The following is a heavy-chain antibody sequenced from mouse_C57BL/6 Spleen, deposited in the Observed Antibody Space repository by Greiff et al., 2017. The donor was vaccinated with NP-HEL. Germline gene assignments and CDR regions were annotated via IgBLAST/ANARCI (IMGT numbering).Heavy chain of an antibody. Sequence: QVQPQQPGAEPVKPGALVKLFCKASGYTFPSYRMHRVKQRPGQGLEWVGMIYSNSGSTNYNEKFKSKATLTVDKSSSTAYMQLSSLTSEDSAVYYWADGYYDDWGQGTTLTVSS. CDR2: IYSNSGST. CDR1: GYTFPSYR. D-gene: IGHD2-3*01. CDR3: ADGYYDD. J-gene: IGHJ2*01. V-gene: IGHV1-64*01.